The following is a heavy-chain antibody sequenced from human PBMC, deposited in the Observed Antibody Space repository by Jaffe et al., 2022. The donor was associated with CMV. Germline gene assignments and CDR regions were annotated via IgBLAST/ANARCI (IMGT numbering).Heavy chain of an antibody. V-gene: IGHV3-15*04. CDR2: IATETDGGTT. J-gene: IGHJ4*02. D-gene: IGHD4-17*01. CDR1: GFTFSNAW. Sequence: EVQLVESGGGLVEPGGSLSLSCAASGFTFSNAWMNWVRQAPGKGLEWVGHIATETDGGTTDYAAPVKGRFTISRDDSKNTLYLQMNSLKTDDTAIYYCTATTAPPQWGQGTLVTVSS. CDR3: TATTAPPQ.